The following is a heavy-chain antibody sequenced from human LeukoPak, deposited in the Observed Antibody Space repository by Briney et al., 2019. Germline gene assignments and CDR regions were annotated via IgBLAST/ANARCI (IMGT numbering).Heavy chain of an antibody. CDR3: AREASGWGSGYNYFDY. D-gene: IGHD3-22*01. V-gene: IGHV3-64*01. CDR1: GFTFSSYA. J-gene: IGHJ4*02. Sequence: GGSLRLSCAASGFTFSSYAMHWVRQAPGKGLEYVSAISSNGGSTYYANSVKGRFTISRDNSKNTLYLQMGSLRAEDMAVYYCAREASGWGSGYNYFDYWGQGTLVTVSS. CDR2: ISSNGGST.